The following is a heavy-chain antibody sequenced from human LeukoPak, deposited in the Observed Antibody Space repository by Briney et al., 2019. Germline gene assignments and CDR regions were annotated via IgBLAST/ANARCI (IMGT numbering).Heavy chain of an antibody. V-gene: IGHV4-34*01. CDR3: ARGKPNNYYGSGTPKKYFDY. J-gene: IGHJ4*02. CDR2: INHSGST. Sequence: SETLSLTCAVYGGSFSGYYWSWIRQPPGKGLEWIGEINHSGSTNYNPSLKSRVTISVDTSKNQFSLKLSSVTAADTAVYYCARGKPNNYYGSGTPKKYFDYWGQGTLVTVSS. CDR1: GGSFSGYY. D-gene: IGHD3-10*01.